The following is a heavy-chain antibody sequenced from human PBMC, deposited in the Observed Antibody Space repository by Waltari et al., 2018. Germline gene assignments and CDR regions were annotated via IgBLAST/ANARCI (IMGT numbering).Heavy chain of an antibody. CDR2: INTANGNT. J-gene: IGHJ4*02. Sequence: QVQVVQSGGEVKEPGASVKGSCKASEYRFTSYPLHWVRQAAGQSLEWMGWINTANGNTRYSQKFQGRVTFTRDTSASTDVMELSSLISEDTAMYYCAREMTRGGDSLDYWGQGTLVTVSS. CDR3: AREMTRGGDSLDY. CDR1: EYRFTSYP. V-gene: IGHV1-3*04. D-gene: IGHD3-16*01.